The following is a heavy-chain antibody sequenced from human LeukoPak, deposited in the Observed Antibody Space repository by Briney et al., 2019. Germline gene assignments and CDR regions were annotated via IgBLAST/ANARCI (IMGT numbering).Heavy chain of an antibody. CDR3: AREGYYYDSSGYYYEDY. D-gene: IGHD3-22*01. CDR2: IYSGGST. J-gene: IGHJ4*02. V-gene: IGHV3-53*01. CDR1: GFTFSSNY. Sequence: GGSLRLSCAASGFTFSSNYMSWVRQAPGKGLEWVSVIYSGGSTYYADSVKGRFTISRDNSKNTLYLQMNSLRAEDTAVYYCAREGYYYDSSGYYYEDYWGQGTLVTVSS.